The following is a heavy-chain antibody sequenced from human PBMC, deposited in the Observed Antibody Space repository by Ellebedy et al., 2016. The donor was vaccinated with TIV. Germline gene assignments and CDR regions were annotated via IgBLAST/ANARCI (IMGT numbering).Heavy chain of an antibody. V-gene: IGHV5-51*01. D-gene: IGHD2-15*01. J-gene: IGHJ5*02. Sequence: GESLKISXKGSGYSFTSYWIGWVRQMPGKGLEWMGIIYPGDSDTRYSPSFQGQVTISADKSISTAYLQWSSLKASDTAMYYCARQRGYCSGGSCGGEAYWFDPWGQGTLVTVSS. CDR3: ARQRGYCSGGSCGGEAYWFDP. CDR1: GYSFTSYW. CDR2: IYPGDSDT.